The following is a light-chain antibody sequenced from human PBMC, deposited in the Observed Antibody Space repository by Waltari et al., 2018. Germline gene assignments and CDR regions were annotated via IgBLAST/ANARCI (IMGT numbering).Light chain of an antibody. V-gene: IGLV2-23*02. CDR1: TSDIGTYDV. J-gene: IGLJ3*02. CDR2: EVS. CDR3: CSFANDSRV. Sequence: QSALTQPASVSGSPGQSITISCTGTTSDIGTYDVVPWFQQRPGKAPPLLISEVSKRPSQISQRFSGSKSGNTASLTISGLQAEDEADYYCCSFANDSRVFGGGTKVTVL.